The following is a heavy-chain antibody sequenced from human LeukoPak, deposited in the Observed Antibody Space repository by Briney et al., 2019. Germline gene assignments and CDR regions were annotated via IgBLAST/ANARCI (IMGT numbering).Heavy chain of an antibody. Sequence: KVSCKGSGYSFTSYWIGWVRQMPGKGLEWMGIIYPGDSETRYSPSFQGQVTISADKSISTAYLQWSSLKASDTAMYYCARVRSRGEWGAFDIWGQGTMVTVSS. CDR2: IYPGDSET. D-gene: IGHD3-22*01. J-gene: IGHJ3*02. CDR1: GYSFTSYW. CDR3: ARVRSRGEWGAFDI. V-gene: IGHV5-51*01.